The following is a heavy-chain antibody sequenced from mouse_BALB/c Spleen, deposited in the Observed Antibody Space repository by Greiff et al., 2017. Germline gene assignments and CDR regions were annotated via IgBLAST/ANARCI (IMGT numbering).Heavy chain of an antibody. Sequence: QVQLQQSGAELARPGASVKLSCKASGYTFTSYWMQWVKQRPGQGLEWIGAIYPGDGDTRYTQKFKGKATLTADKSSSTAYMQLSSLASEDSAVYYCATGTRVSFDYWGQGTTLTVSS. CDR1: GYTFTSYW. CDR3: ATGTRVSFDY. J-gene: IGHJ2*01. D-gene: IGHD4-1*01. CDR2: IYPGDGDT. V-gene: IGHV1-87*01.